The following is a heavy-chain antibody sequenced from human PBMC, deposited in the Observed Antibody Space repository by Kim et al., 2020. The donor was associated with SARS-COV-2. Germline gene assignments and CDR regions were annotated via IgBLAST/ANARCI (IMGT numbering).Heavy chain of an antibody. D-gene: IGHD3-10*01. Sequence: GGSLRLSCAASGFTFSSFSMNWVRQAPGKGLEWVSSISSGSNYIYYADSMKGRFTISRDNAKNSLYLRMNSLRAEDTAVYYCARDIYGSGSYGFDYWGQGTLVAVSS. V-gene: IGHV3-21*01. CDR3: ARDIYGSGSYGFDY. J-gene: IGHJ4*02. CDR1: GFTFSSFS. CDR2: ISSGSNYI.